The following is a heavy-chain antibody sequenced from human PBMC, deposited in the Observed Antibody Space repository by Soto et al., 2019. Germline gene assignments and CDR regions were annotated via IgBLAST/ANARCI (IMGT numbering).Heavy chain of an antibody. J-gene: IGHJ4*02. D-gene: IGHD6-13*01. CDR1: GGSISSYY. V-gene: IGHV4-59*08. CDR2: IYYSGST. CDR3: ARHGPIAAAGTVFDY. Sequence: SETLSLTCTVSGGSISSYYWSWILQPPWKGLEWIGYIYYSGSTNYNPSLKSRVTISVDTSKNQFSLKLSSVTAADTAVYYCARHGPIAAAGTVFDYWGQGTLITVSS.